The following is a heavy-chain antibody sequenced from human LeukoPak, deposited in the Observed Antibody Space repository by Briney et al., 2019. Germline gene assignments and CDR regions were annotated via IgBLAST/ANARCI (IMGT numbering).Heavy chain of an antibody. J-gene: IGHJ4*02. Sequence: PSETLSLTCTVSGGSINSYYWSWIRQPPGKGLEWIGYIYYSGSTNYNPSLKSRVTISRDTSKNQFSLKLRSVTAADTAVYYCARMQTPGFSFDYWGQGTLVTVSS. CDR3: ARMQTPGFSFDY. CDR2: IYYSGST. CDR1: GGSINSYY. V-gene: IGHV4-59*01. D-gene: IGHD4-23*01.